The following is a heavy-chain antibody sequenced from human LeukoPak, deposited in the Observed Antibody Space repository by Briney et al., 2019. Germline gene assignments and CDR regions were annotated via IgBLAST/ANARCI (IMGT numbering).Heavy chain of an antibody. J-gene: IGHJ4*02. V-gene: IGHV4-59*13. CDR2: IYYSGST. CDR3: ARGRHGDYGGY. D-gene: IGHD4-17*01. CDR1: GGSISNYY. Sequence: SETLSLTCTVSGGSISNYYWSWIRQSPGKGLEWIGYIYYSGSTNYNPSLKSRVTISVDTSKNQFSLKLSSVTVADTAVYYCARGRHGDYGGYWGQGTLVTVS.